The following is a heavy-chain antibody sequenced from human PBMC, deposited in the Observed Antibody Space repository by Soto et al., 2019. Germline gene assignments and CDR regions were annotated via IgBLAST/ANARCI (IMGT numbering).Heavy chain of an antibody. CDR2: ISVTPGIT. CDR3: SQWYGYGDL. J-gene: IGHJ4*02. CDR1: GFTMSTYI. V-gene: IGHV3-23*01. Sequence: GSLRLSFAAPGFTMSTYIVTWVRQGPVKGLEWVSGISVTPGITFYADSVKGRFTISRDSSNNPVYLQMNSLRAEDTAMYFCSQWYGYGDLWGQGNLVTVSS. D-gene: IGHD2-15*01.